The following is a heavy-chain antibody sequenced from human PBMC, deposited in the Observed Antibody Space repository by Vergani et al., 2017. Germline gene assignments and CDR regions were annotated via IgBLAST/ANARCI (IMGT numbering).Heavy chain of an antibody. CDR1: GFTFSSYG. V-gene: IGHV3-33*06. D-gene: IGHD3-22*01. CDR2: IWYDGSNR. CDR3: AKDYYDSSGYYSDYWYFDL. Sequence: QVQLVESGGGVVQPGRSLRLSCAASGFTFSSYGMHWVRQAPGKGLEWVAVIWYDGSNRYYADSVKGRFTISRDNSKNTLYLQMNSLRAEDTAVYYCAKDYYDSSGYYSDYWYFDLWGRGTLVTVSS. J-gene: IGHJ2*01.